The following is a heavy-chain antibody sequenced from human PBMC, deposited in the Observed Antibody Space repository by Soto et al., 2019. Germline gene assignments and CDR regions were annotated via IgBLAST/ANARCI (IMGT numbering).Heavy chain of an antibody. CDR2: ISWSSVTF. Sequence: PGGSLRVSCAASGFTFDNYARHWVRQAPGKGLEWVSGISWSSVTFGYADSVKGRFTISRDNAKNSLYLQMNSLRAEDTAFYYCAKDHDEDFGYDLDYFDYWGQGTLVTVSS. D-gene: IGHD5-12*01. CDR3: AKDHDEDFGYDLDYFDY. CDR1: GFTFDNYA. V-gene: IGHV3-9*01. J-gene: IGHJ4*02.